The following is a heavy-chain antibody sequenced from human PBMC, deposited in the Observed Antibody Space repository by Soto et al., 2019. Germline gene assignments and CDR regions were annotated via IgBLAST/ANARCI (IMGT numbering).Heavy chain of an antibody. D-gene: IGHD3-22*01. CDR1: GFTFSSYG. J-gene: IGHJ4*02. CDR2: IWYDGSNK. V-gene: IGHV3-33*01. Sequence: GGSLRLSCAASGFTFSSYGMHWVRQAPGKGLEWVAVIWYDGSNKYYADSVKGRFTISRDNSKNTLYLQMNSLRAEDTAVYYCARDRGWLLLNYFDDWGQGTLVTVSS. CDR3: ARDRGWLLLNYFDD.